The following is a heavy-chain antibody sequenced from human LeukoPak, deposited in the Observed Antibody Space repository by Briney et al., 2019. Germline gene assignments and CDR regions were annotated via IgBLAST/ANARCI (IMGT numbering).Heavy chain of an antibody. CDR1: GDSISSSSYY. J-gene: IGHJ4*02. CDR2: IYYSGST. Sequence: SETLSLTCTVSGDSISSSSYYWGWIRQPPGKGLEWIGSIYYSGSTYYNPSLKSRVTISVDTSKNQFSLKLTSVTAADTAVYYCARSAYSSGFYYFDFWGQGALVTVSS. V-gene: IGHV4-39*01. CDR3: ARSAYSSGFYYFDF. D-gene: IGHD3-22*01.